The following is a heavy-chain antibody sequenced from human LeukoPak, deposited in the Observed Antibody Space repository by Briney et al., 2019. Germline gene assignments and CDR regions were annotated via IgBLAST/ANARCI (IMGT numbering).Heavy chain of an antibody. D-gene: IGHD3-16*01. Sequence: ASVKVSCKVSGYTLTELSMHWVRQAPGKGLEWRGGFDPEDGETIYAQKFQGRVTMTEDTSTDTAYMERSSLRSEDTAVYYCATVSSMITFGGVITYYFDYWGQGTLVTVSS. CDR3: ATVSSMITFGGVITYYFDY. CDR1: GYTLTELS. CDR2: FDPEDGET. V-gene: IGHV1-24*01. J-gene: IGHJ4*02.